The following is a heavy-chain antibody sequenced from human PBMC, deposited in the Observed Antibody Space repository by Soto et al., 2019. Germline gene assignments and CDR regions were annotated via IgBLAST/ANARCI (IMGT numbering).Heavy chain of an antibody. D-gene: IGHD4-17*01. V-gene: IGHV4-59*01. Sequence: PSETLSLTCTVSGGSISSYYWSWIRQPPGKGLEWIGYIYYSGSTNYNPSLKSRVTMSVDTSKNQFSLKLSSVTAADTAVYYCARGAVTYYFDYWGQGTLVTVSS. J-gene: IGHJ4*02. CDR2: IYYSGST. CDR1: GGSISSYY. CDR3: ARGAVTYYFDY.